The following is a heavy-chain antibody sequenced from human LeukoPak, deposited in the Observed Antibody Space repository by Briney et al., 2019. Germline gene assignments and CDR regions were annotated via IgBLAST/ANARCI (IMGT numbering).Heavy chain of an antibody. Sequence: GGSLRLSCAASGFTFSNYEINWVRQAPGKGLEWVSTIGGTGVRTYYADSVKGRFTISRDNSKNTLYLQINSLRAEDTAVYFCAKDRLGGPYFFHYWGQGTLVTVCS. V-gene: IGHV3-23*01. D-gene: IGHD3-16*01. CDR1: GFTFSNYE. J-gene: IGHJ4*02. CDR2: IGGTGVRT. CDR3: AKDRLGGPYFFHY.